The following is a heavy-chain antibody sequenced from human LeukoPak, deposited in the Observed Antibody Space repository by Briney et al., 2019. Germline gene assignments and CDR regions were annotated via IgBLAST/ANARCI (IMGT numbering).Heavy chain of an antibody. Sequence: SETLSLTCAVYGGSFSGYYWSWIRQPPGKGLEWIGEINHSGSTNYNPSLKSRVTISVDASKNQFSLKLSSVTAADTAVYYCAAKVVCGSYRRGYGMDVWGQGTTVTVSS. CDR3: AAKVVCGSYRRGYGMDV. CDR1: GGSFSGYY. J-gene: IGHJ6*02. V-gene: IGHV4-34*01. CDR2: INHSGST. D-gene: IGHD3-16*02.